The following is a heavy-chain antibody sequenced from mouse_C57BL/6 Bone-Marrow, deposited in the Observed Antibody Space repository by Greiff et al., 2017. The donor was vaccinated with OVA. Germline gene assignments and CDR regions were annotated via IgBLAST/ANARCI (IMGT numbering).Heavy chain of an antibody. V-gene: IGHV3-8*01. CDR2: ISYSGST. CDR3: ARYRALQGRQVASWYFDV. D-gene: IGHD3-3*01. J-gene: IGHJ1*03. CDR1: GYSITSDY. Sequence: EVHLVESGPGLAKPSQTLSLTCSVTGYSITSDYWNWIRKFPGNKLEYMGYISYSGSTYYNPSPKSRISITRDTSKNQYYLQLNSVTTEDTATYYCARYRALQGRQVASWYFDVWGTGTTVTVSS.